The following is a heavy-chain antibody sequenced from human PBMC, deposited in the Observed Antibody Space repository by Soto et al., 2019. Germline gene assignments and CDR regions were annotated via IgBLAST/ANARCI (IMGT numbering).Heavy chain of an antibody. J-gene: IGHJ5*02. CDR2: IYYSGST. CDR1: GGSISSYY. Sequence: PSETLSLTCTVSGGSISSYYWSWIRQPPGKGLEWIGYIYYSGSTNYNPSLKSRVTISVDTSKNQFSLKLSSVTTADTAVYYCARSYSAYFDPWGQGTLVTVSS. CDR3: ARSYSAYFDP. D-gene: IGHD1-26*01. V-gene: IGHV4-59*08.